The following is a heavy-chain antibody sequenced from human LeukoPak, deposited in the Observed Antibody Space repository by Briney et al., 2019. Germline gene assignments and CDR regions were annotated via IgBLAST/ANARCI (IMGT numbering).Heavy chain of an antibody. Sequence: ASVKVPCKASEYTFTAYYVHWVRQAPGQGLEWMGWINPNSGGTNYAQKFQGRVTMTRDTSISTAYMELSRLRSDDTAVYYCAGGVLRFLEWSWGQGTLVTVSS. CDR1: EYTFTAYY. D-gene: IGHD3-3*01. J-gene: IGHJ5*02. CDR3: AGGVLRFLEWS. V-gene: IGHV1-2*02. CDR2: INPNSGGT.